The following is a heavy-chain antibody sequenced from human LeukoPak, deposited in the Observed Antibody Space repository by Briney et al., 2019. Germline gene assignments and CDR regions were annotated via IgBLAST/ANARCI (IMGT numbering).Heavy chain of an antibody. CDR1: GGTLSSYA. D-gene: IGHD4-23*01. Sequence: RASVTVSCKASGGTLSSYAISWVRQAPGQGLEWMGGIIPIFGTANYAQKFQGRVTITADESTSTAYMELSSLRSEDTAVYYCARDLRPDYGGNTYAFDIWGQGTMVTVSS. J-gene: IGHJ3*02. CDR3: ARDLRPDYGGNTYAFDI. CDR2: IIPIFGTA. V-gene: IGHV1-69*13.